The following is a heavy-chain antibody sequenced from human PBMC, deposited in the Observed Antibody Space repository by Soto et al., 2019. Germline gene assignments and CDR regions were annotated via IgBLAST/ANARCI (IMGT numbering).Heavy chain of an antibody. J-gene: IGHJ4*01. D-gene: IGHD3-10*01. Sequence: GGSLRLSCAASGFAFSSYTMNWVRQAPGKGLEWVSSISGGGDYIYYTGSVKGRFSISRDNAKNSLYLQMDSLRAEDTAVYYCASLRRFALDYWGQGTLVTVSS. CDR1: GFAFSSYT. CDR3: ASLRRFALDY. CDR2: ISGGGDYI. V-gene: IGHV3-21*01.